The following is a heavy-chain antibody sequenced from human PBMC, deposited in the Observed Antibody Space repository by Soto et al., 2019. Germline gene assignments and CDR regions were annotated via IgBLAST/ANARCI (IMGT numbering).Heavy chain of an antibody. CDR3: ARSVAVAALDS. CDR2: ISYDGNKK. D-gene: IGHD6-19*01. CDR1: GFTFSSYS. V-gene: IGHV3-30*04. Sequence: GGSLRLSCAASGFTFSSYSFHWVRQAPGKGLEWAAVISYDGNKKYYEDSVKGRFSISRDTSKNTLYLQMSSLRAEDTAVYYCARSVAVAALDSWGQGTLVTVSS. J-gene: IGHJ4*02.